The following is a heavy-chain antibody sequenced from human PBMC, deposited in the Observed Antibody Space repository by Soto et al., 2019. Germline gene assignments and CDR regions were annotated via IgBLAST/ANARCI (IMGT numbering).Heavy chain of an antibody. CDR3: ARGYVIRLSTFYYYYGMDV. V-gene: IGHV3-7*05. Sequence: PGGSLRLSCAASGFTFSSYWMSWVRQAPGKGLEWVANIKQDGSEKYYVDSVKGRFTISRDNAKNSLYLQMNSLRAEDTAVYYCARGYVIRLSTFYYYYGMDVWGQGTRSSSP. J-gene: IGHJ6*02. CDR2: IKQDGSEK. CDR1: GFTFSSYW. D-gene: IGHD2-8*01.